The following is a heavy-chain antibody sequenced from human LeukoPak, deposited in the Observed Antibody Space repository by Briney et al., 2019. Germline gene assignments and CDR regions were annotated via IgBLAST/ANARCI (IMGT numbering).Heavy chain of an antibody. CDR1: GFTFSSYA. CDR3: AKEGVEDYDSWVDY. J-gene: IGHJ4*02. V-gene: IGHV3-23*01. D-gene: IGHD5-12*01. CDR2: ISGSGGST. Sequence: GGSLRLSCAASGFTFSSYAMSWVRQAPGKGLEWVSAISGSGGSTYYAVSVKGRFTISRDNSKNTLYLQMNSLRAEDTAVYYCAKEGVEDYDSWVDYWGQGTLVTVSS.